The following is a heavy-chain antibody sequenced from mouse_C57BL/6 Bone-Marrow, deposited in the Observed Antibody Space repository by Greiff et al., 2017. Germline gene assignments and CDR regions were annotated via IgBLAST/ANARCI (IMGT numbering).Heavy chain of an antibody. Sequence: QVQLKESGAELVRPGTSVKMSCKASGYTFTNYWLGWAKQRPGHGLEWIGDIYPGGGYTNYNEKFKGKATLTADKSSSTAYMQFSSLTSEDSAIYYCATTYYSNYGWYFDVWGTGTTVTVSS. CDR3: ATTYYSNYGWYFDV. V-gene: IGHV1-63*01. D-gene: IGHD2-5*01. CDR2: IYPGGGYT. CDR1: GYTFTNYW. J-gene: IGHJ1*03.